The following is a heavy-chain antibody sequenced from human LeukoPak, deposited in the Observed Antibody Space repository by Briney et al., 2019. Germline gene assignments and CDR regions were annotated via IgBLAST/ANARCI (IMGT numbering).Heavy chain of an antibody. V-gene: IGHV4-59*01. CDR3: VSGGSYLTK. CDR1: GGSISSY. J-gene: IGHJ4*02. D-gene: IGHD3-10*01. CDR2: IYFSGTT. Sequence: SETLSLTCTVSGGSISSYWSWIRQSPGKGLEWIGYIYFSGTTNYNPSLKSRLTITIDTSRNQFSLKLSSVTAAETAIYYCVSGGSYLTKWGQGTLVTVSS.